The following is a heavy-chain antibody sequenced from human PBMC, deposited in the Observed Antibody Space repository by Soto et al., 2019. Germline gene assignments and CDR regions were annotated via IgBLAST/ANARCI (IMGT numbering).Heavy chain of an antibody. V-gene: IGHV4-34*01. CDR1: GGSFSGYY. CDR2: IDQSGST. J-gene: IGHJ4*02. CDR3: ARGFAIDWYTYYFDY. D-gene: IGHD3-9*01. Sequence: SETLSLTCAVYGGSFSGYYWNWLRQPPGEGLEWIGKIDQSGSTNYNPSLKSRVTMSVDTSRSQFSLKLTSVTAADTAVYYCARGFAIDWYTYYFDYWGQGPLVTVSS.